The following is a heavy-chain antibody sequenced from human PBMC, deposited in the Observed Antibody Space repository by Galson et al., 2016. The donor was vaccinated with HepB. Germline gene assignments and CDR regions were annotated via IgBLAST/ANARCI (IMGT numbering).Heavy chain of an antibody. CDR3: AKDPYAVVSRPEYFQH. CDR2: ISRDGNNK. V-gene: IGHV3-30*18. Sequence: SLRLSCAASGFTFGSYGIHWVRQAPGKGLEWVAVISRDGNNKFYADSVKGRFTISRDNSKNTLFLQLNSLRAEDTAVYYCAKDPYAVVSRPEYFQHWGQGTLVTVSS. CDR1: GFTFGSYG. J-gene: IGHJ1*01. D-gene: IGHD2-2*01.